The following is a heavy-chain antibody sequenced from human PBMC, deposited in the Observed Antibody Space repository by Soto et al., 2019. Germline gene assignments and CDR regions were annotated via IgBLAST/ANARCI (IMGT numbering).Heavy chain of an antibody. CDR2: INHSGST. V-gene: IGHV4-34*01. D-gene: IGHD6-13*01. J-gene: IGHJ6*04. CDR3: ARVAGYSSSWYPAVV. CDR1: GGSFSGYY. Sequence: PSETLSLTCAVYGGSFSGYYWSWIRQPPGEGLEWIGEINHSGSTNYNPSLKSRVTISVDTSKNQFSLKLSSVTAADTAVYYCARVAGYSSSWYPAVVWGKGTTVTVSS.